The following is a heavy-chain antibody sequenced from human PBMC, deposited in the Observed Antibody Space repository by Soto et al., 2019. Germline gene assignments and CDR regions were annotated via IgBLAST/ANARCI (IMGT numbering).Heavy chain of an antibody. CDR1: GGSISSGGYY. D-gene: IGHD3-22*01. J-gene: IGHJ3*02. CDR3: ARAPRFDYYDSSAPPLGAFDI. V-gene: IGHV4-31*03. Sequence: QVQLQESGPGLVKPSQTLSLTCTVSGGSISSGGYYWSWIRQHPGKGLEWIGYIYYSGSTYYNPSLKSRVTISVDTSKNQFSLKLSSVTAADTAVYYCARAPRFDYYDSSAPPLGAFDIWGQGTMVTVSS. CDR2: IYYSGST.